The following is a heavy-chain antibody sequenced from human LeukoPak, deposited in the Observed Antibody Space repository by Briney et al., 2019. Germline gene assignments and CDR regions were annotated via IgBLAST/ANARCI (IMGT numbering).Heavy chain of an antibody. D-gene: IGHD6-6*01. CDR2: ISAYNGHT. V-gene: IGHV1-18*01. Sequence: ASVKVSCKASGYTFTNYGISWVRQAPGQGLEWMAWISAYNGHTNYAQKLQGRVAMTTDTSTSTAYMELRSLRSDDTAVYYCARSPRPFSSSPYYFDYWGQGTLVTVSS. CDR1: GYTFTNYG. CDR3: ARSPRPFSSSPYYFDY. J-gene: IGHJ4*02.